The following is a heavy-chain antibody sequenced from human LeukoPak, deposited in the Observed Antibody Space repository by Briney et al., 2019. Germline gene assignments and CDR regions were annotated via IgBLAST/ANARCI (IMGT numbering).Heavy chain of an antibody. CDR1: GFTFSSYA. D-gene: IGHD5-18*01. CDR2: IRRSGCST. CDR3: AKDAGGYSYGYDAFDK. V-gene: IGHV3-23*01. Sequence: TGGSLRLSCAASGFTFSSYAMSWVRQAPGKGLECLSGIRRSGCSTYYAESVKGRFTNSRDNFKNTLYLEMNSLRAEETAVYYCAKDAGGYSYGYDAFDKWGQGTMVTVSS. J-gene: IGHJ3*02.